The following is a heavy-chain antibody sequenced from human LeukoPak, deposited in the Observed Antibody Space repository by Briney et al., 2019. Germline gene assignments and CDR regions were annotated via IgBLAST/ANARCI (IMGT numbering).Heavy chain of an antibody. D-gene: IGHD6-13*01. J-gene: IGHJ5*02. CDR1: GFTFSDYY. Sequence: PGGSLRLSCAASGFTFSDYYMSWIRQAPGKGLEWVSYISSSGSTIYYADSVKGRFTISRDTAKNSLYLQMNGLRAEDTAVYYCARAILAAAGTSHWFDPWGQGTLVTVSS. CDR3: ARAILAAAGTSHWFDP. CDR2: ISSSGSTI. V-gene: IGHV3-11*01.